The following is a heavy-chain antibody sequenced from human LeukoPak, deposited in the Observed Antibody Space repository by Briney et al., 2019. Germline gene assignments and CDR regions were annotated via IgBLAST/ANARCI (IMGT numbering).Heavy chain of an antibody. CDR2: IYSGGST. CDR1: GFTFSSYA. J-gene: IGHJ4*02. CDR3: ARASGYSSGWPYDY. V-gene: IGHV3-53*01. Sequence: GGSLRLSCAASGFTFSSYAMSWVRQAPGKGLEWVSVIYSGGSTYYADSVKGRFTISRDNSKNTLYLQMNSLRAEDTAVYYCARASGYSSGWPYDYWGQGTLVTVSS. D-gene: IGHD6-19*01.